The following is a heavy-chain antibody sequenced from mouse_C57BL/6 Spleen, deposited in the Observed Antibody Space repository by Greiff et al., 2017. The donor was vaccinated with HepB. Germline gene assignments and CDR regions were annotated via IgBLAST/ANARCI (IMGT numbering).Heavy chain of an antibody. CDR3: TRLGPSTAYFDY. Sequence: VQLQQSGAELVRPGASVTLSCKASGYTFTDYEMHWVKQTPVHGLEWIGAIDPETGGTAYNQKFKGKAILTADKSSSTAYMELRSLTSEDSAVYYCTRLGPSTAYFDYWGQGTTLTVSS. CDR1: GYTFTDYE. J-gene: IGHJ2*01. D-gene: IGHD1-2*01. V-gene: IGHV1-15*01. CDR2: IDPETGGT.